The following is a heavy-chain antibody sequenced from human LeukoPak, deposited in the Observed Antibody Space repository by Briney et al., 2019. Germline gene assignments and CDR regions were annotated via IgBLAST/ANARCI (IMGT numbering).Heavy chain of an antibody. D-gene: IGHD2-15*01. J-gene: IGHJ6*02. CDR2: INPNSGGT. V-gene: IGHV1-2*02. CDR1: GYTFTRYY. CDR3: AREGVEGVVVVAPTHLDYYYYGMDV. Sequence: SVKVSCKASGYTFTRYYMQWVRQAPGQGRDWMGWINPNSGGTTYAHQFQGRVTITKDTSNSTAYMELSRLRSDDTAVYYSAREGVEGVVVVAPTHLDYYYYGMDVWGQGTTVTVSS.